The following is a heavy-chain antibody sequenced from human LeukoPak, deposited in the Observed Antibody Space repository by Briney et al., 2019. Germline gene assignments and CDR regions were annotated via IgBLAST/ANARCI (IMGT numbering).Heavy chain of an antibody. CDR2: IYHSGST. V-gene: IGHV4-38-2*02. D-gene: IGHD3-22*01. J-gene: IGHJ3*02. CDR3: ARATYYYDSSGYWTLEFDFDI. Sequence: SETLSLTCTVSGYSISSGYYWGWIRQPPGKGLEWIGSIYHSGSTYYNPSLKSRVTISVDTSKNQFSMKLSSVTAADTAVYYCARATYYYDSSGYWTLEFDFDIWGQGTMVTVSS. CDR1: GYSISSGYY.